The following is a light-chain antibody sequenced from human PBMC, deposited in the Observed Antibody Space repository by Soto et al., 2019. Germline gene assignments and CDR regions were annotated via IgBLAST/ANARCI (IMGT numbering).Light chain of an antibody. CDR1: TGAVTSNHH. Sequence: QTVVTQEPSLTVSPGGTVTLTCGSSTGAVTSNHHPHWFQQKAGQAPRTLIYDTSNKHSWTPARFSGSLLGDKAALTLSGAQPEDEAQYYCLLSYNAARVFGGGTKVTVL. V-gene: IGLV7-46*01. CDR3: LLSYNAARV. J-gene: IGLJ2*01. CDR2: DTS.